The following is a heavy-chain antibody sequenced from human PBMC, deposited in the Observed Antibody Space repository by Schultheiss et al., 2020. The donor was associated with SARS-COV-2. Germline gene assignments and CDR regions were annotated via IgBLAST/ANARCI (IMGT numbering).Heavy chain of an antibody. CDR2: IYYSGST. CDR1: GGSISSYY. J-gene: IGHJ4*02. D-gene: IGHD4-17*01. CDR3: ARAGNDYGDYGDYFDY. V-gene: IGHV4-59*01. Sequence: SETLSLTCTVSGGSISSYYWSWIRQPPGKGLEWIGYIYYSGSTNYNPSLKSRVTISVDTSKNQFSLKLSSVTAADTAVYYCARAGNDYGDYGDYFDYWGQGTLVTVS.